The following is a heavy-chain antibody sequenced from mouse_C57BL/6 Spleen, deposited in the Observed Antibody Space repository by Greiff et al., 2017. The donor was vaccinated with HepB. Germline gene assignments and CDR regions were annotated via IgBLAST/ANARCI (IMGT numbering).Heavy chain of an antibody. Sequence: VTLKESGAELVRPGASVKLSCTASGFNIKDDYMHWVKQRPEQGLEWIGWIDPENGDTEYASKFQGKATITADTSSNTAYLQLSSLTSEDTAVYYCTKIDNYEGYWGQGTTLTVSS. CDR1: GFNIKDDY. CDR3: TKIDNYEGY. J-gene: IGHJ2*01. CDR2: IDPENGDT. D-gene: IGHD1-3*01. V-gene: IGHV14-4*01.